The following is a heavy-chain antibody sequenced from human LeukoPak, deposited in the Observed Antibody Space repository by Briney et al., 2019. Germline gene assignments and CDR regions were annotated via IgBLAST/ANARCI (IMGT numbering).Heavy chain of an antibody. D-gene: IGHD2-8*01. CDR3: ARRGMHLDDKHAMDV. CDR2: INGVGNA. J-gene: IGHJ6*02. CDR1: GFTCRSYD. Sequence: GGSLRLSCVASGFTCRSYDMYWVRQVIGKGPEWVSVINGVGNAFYPDSVRGRFTVSRDDAKNSLYLQMNSLRAGDTAVYYCARRGMHLDDKHAMDVWGQGTTVTVSS. V-gene: IGHV3-13*01.